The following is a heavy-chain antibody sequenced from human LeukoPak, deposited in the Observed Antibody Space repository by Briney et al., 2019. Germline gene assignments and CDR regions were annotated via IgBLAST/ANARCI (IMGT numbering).Heavy chain of an antibody. V-gene: IGHV4-39*07. J-gene: IGHJ4*02. CDR3: ARGNWNDVVGYYFDY. D-gene: IGHD1-1*01. CDR2: IYYSGST. CDR1: GGSISSSSYY. Sequence: KPSETLSLTCTVSGGSISSSSYYWGWIRQPPGKGLECIGSIYYSGSTYYNPSLKSRVTIPVDTSKNQFSLKLSSVTAADKVVYYCARGNWNDVVGYYFDYWGQGNLVTVSP.